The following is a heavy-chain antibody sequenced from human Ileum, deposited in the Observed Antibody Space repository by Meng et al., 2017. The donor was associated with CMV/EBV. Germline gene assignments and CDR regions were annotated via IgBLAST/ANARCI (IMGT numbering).Heavy chain of an antibody. J-gene: IGHJ4*02. CDR2: VSPTSGKS. D-gene: IGHD4-17*01. CDR3: TRGYGSGD. CDR1: GYDFNFVD. Sequence: KVSCKASGYDFNFVDIHWVRQAPGQGLEYMERVSPTSGKSGYARQFQDRVTISCNTSMTTAYLELSGLTSKDTAVYYCTRGYGSGDWGQGTLVTVSS. V-gene: IGHV1-8*03.